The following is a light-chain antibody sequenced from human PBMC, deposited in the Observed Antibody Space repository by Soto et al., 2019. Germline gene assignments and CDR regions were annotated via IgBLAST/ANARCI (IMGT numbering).Light chain of an antibody. V-gene: IGKV3-15*01. CDR2: GAS. CDR1: QSVSSN. J-gene: IGKJ1*01. Sequence: EIVMTQSPATLSVSPGERATLSCRASQSVSSNLAWYQQKPGQALSLLIYGASTRATGIPARFSGSGSGTEFTLTIGSLQSEDFAVYYCQQYNNWPRTFGQGTKVEIK. CDR3: QQYNNWPRT.